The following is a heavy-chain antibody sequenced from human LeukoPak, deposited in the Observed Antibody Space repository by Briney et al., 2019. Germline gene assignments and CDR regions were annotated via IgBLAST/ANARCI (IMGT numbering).Heavy chain of an antibody. V-gene: IGHV4-34*01. Sequence: PSETLSLTCAVYGGSFSGYYWSWIRQPPGKGLEWIGEINHSGSTNYNPSLKSRVTISVDTSKNQFSLKLSSVTAADTAVYYCARLFVVVPAAIYSAFDIWGQGTMVTVSS. CDR2: INHSGST. J-gene: IGHJ3*02. CDR1: GGSFSGYY. CDR3: ARLFVVVPAAIYSAFDI. D-gene: IGHD2-2*01.